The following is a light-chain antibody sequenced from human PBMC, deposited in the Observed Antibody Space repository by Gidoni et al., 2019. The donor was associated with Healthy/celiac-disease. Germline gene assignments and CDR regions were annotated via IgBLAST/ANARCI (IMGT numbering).Light chain of an antibody. CDR3: QQRSNWPLYT. CDR1: QSVSSY. J-gene: IGKJ2*01. Sequence: DIVLTQSPATLSLSPGERATLPCRASQSVSSYLAWYQQKPGQAPRLLIYDASNRATGLPARFSGSGSGTDFTLTISSLEPEDFAVYYCQQRSNWPLYTFGQGTKLEIK. CDR2: DAS. V-gene: IGKV3-11*01.